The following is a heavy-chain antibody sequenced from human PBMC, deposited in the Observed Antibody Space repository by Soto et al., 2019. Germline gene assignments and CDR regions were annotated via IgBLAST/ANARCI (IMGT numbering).Heavy chain of an antibody. D-gene: IGHD3-9*01. CDR2: IYYSGST. V-gene: IGHV4-31*03. CDR3: GRLEGLATISYYFDY. Sequence: SETLSLTCTVSGDSISSGGYYWSWIRQHPGKGLEWIGYIYYSGSTYYNPSLKSRVTISVDTSKNQFSLKLMSLSAADTAVYYCGRLEGLATISYYFDYWGQGALVTVSS. J-gene: IGHJ4*02. CDR1: GDSISSGGYY.